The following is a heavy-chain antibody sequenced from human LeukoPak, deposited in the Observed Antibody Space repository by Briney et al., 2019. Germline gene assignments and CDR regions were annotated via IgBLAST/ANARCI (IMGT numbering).Heavy chain of an antibody. D-gene: IGHD6-13*01. CDR3: AKGYSSSWSPLDY. Sequence: GGSLRLSCAASGFTFDDYAMHWVRQAPGKGLEWVSGISWNSGSIGYADSVKGRFTISRDNAKNSLYLQMNSLRAEDTALYYCAKGYSSSWSPLDYWGQGTLVTVSS. V-gene: IGHV3-9*01. J-gene: IGHJ4*02. CDR1: GFTFDDYA. CDR2: ISWNSGSI.